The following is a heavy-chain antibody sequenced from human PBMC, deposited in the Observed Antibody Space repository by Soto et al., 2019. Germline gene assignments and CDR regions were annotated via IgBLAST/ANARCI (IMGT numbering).Heavy chain of an antibody. V-gene: IGHV4-39*01. J-gene: IGHJ4*02. CDR2: VFYTGFT. D-gene: IGHD1-20*01. Sequence: SETVSLTCAVSGGSISGSYYYWGWLRQSPGRGPEWIGSVFYTGFTSYNPSLESRVSVSVDTSKNQFSLKVSAVTAADTAVYYCASSQKGYNWNYFDNWGQGALVTVSS. CDR3: ASSQKGYNWNYFDN. CDR1: GGSISGSYYY.